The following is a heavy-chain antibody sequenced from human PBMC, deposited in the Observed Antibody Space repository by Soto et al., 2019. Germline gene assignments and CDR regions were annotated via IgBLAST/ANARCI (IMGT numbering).Heavy chain of an antibody. CDR3: ARGDNHYDSSGYVDY. Sequence: ASVKVSCKASGYTFTSYGISWVRQAPGQGREWMGWISAYNGNTNYAQKLQGRVTMTTDTSTSTAYMELRSLRSDDTAVYYCARGDNHYDSSGYVDYWGQGXLVTVSS. CDR1: GYTFTSYG. D-gene: IGHD3-22*01. CDR2: ISAYNGNT. J-gene: IGHJ4*02. V-gene: IGHV1-18*04.